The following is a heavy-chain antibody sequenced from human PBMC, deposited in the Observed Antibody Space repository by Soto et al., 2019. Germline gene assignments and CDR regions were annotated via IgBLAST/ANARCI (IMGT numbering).Heavy chain of an antibody. D-gene: IGHD6-25*01. CDR2: IGSSGTA. V-gene: IGHV3-23*01. J-gene: IGHJ4*02. Sequence: GGSLRLSCAASGFTFATYPMSWVRQAPEMGLEWVSTIGSSGTAYYADSVKGRFTISRDNSKNTLYLQMNSLTAEDTALYYCAKRVSVTAEKYYFYNWGEGALVTVSS. CDR3: AKRVSVTAEKYYFYN. CDR1: GFTFATYP.